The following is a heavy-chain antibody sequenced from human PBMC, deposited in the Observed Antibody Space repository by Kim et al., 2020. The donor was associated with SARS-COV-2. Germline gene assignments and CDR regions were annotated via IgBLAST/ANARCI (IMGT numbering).Heavy chain of an antibody. V-gene: IGHV3-48*02. D-gene: IGHD6-13*01. CDR2: ISTSSSTI. CDR1: GFTFSSYS. Sequence: GGSLRLSCAASGFTFSSYSMNWVSQAPGKGLEWVSYISTSSSTIYYADSVKGRFTISRDNAKNSLYLQMNSLRDEDTAVYYCATIAAAGSLYYYYGMDVWGQGTTVTVSS. CDR3: ATIAAAGSLYYYYGMDV. J-gene: IGHJ6*02.